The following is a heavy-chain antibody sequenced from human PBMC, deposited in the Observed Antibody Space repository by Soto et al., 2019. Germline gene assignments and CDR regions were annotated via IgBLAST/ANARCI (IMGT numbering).Heavy chain of an antibody. V-gene: IGHV4-31*03. D-gene: IGHD3-3*01. CDR3: ARWWSGSRQGFDP. Sequence: QVQLQESGPGRVKPSQTLSLTCTVSGGSISSGDYYWSWIRQHPGKGLEGIGYIYYSGSTYYNPSLKSRVTISVDTSKNQFSLKLSSVTAADTAVYYCARWWSGSRQGFDPWGQGTLVTVSS. CDR1: GGSISSGDYY. CDR2: IYYSGST. J-gene: IGHJ5*02.